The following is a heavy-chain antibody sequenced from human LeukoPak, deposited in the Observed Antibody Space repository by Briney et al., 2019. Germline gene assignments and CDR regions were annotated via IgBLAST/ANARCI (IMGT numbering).Heavy chain of an antibody. V-gene: IGHV3-15*01. J-gene: IGHJ4*02. CDR2: IKSKTDGGTT. D-gene: IGHD3-16*01. CDR3: TTEGELWLSFDY. CDR1: GFTFSNAR. Sequence: GGSLRLSCAASGFTFSNARMSWVRQAPGKGLEWVGCIKSKTDGGTTDYAAPVKGRFTISRDDSKNTLYLQMNSLKTEDTAVYYCTTEGELWLSFDYWGQGTLVTVSS.